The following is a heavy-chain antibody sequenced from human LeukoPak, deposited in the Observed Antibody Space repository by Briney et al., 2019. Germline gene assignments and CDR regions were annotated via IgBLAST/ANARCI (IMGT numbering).Heavy chain of an antibody. CDR1: GFTFSSYS. CDR2: ISSSSSYI. Sequence: PGGSLRLSCAASGFTFSSYSMNWVRQAPGKGLEWVSSISSSSSYIYYADSVKGRFTISRDNAKNSLYLQMNSLRAEDTAVYYCASGRRGSGSYYNPFDYWGQGTLVTVSS. J-gene: IGHJ4*02. D-gene: IGHD3-10*01. V-gene: IGHV3-21*01. CDR3: ASGRRGSGSYYNPFDY.